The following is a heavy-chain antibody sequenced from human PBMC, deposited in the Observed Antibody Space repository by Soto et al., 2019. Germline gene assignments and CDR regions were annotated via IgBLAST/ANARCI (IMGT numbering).Heavy chain of an antibody. Sequence: ASVKVSCKASGYTFTGYYMHWVRQAPGQGLEWMGWINPNSGGTNYAQKFQGWVTMTRDTSISTAYMELSRLRSDDTAVYYCARVDLRRYYYGMDVWGQGTTVTVSS. CDR2: INPNSGGT. CDR3: ARVDLRRYYYGMDV. CDR1: GYTFTGYY. J-gene: IGHJ6*02. D-gene: IGHD3-3*01. V-gene: IGHV1-2*04.